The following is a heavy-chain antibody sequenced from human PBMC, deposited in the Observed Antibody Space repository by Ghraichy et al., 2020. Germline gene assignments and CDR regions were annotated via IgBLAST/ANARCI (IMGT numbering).Heavy chain of an antibody. CDR1: GFTFSSYG. Sequence: LSLTCAASGFTFSSYGMHWVRQAPGKGLEWVAVIWYDGSNKYYAGSVKGRFTISRDNSKKTLYLQMNSLRAEDTAVYYCARVLSGNWYGMDVWGQGTTVTVS. V-gene: IGHV3-33*01. CDR3: ARVLSGNWYGMDV. D-gene: IGHD1-1*01. J-gene: IGHJ6*02. CDR2: IWYDGSNK.